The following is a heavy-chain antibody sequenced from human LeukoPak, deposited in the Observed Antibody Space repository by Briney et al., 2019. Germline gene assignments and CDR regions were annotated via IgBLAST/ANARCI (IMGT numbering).Heavy chain of an antibody. D-gene: IGHD5-12*01. CDR2: IYPGDSDT. J-gene: IGHJ6*03. CDR1: GYSFTNYW. CDR3: ARHVRDIYSGYVGYYYYYYMDV. V-gene: IGHV5-51*01. Sequence: GESLKISCKGSGYSFTNYWIGWVRQMPGKGLEWMGIIYPGDSDTRYSPSFQGQVTISADKSISTAYLQWSSLKASDTAMYYCARHVRDIYSGYVGYYYYYYMDVWGKGTTVTISS.